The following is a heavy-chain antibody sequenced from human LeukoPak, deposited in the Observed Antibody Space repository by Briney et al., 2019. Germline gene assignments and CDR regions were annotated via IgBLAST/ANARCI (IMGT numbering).Heavy chain of an antibody. CDR2: ISGSGGST. Sequence: GGSLRLSCAASGFTFSTYAMSWVRQAPGKGLEWVSVISGSGGSTYYADSVKGRFTIYRDNSKNTLYLQMNSLRPGDTAVYYCAKESPSFDYWGQGTLVTVSS. J-gene: IGHJ4*02. V-gene: IGHV3-23*01. CDR3: AKESPSFDY. CDR1: GFTFSTYA.